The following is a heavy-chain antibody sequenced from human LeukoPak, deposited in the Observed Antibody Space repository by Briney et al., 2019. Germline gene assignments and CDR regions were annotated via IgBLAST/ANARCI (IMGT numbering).Heavy chain of an antibody. CDR2: IYYSGST. Sequence: SETLSLTCSVSGGSISSGDYYWSWIRQPPGKGLEWIGYIYYSGSTYYNPSLKSRVSISVGTSKNQFSLKLSSVTATDTAVYYCTRGLRWYSYFDYWGQGTLVTVSS. CDR1: GGSISSGDYY. V-gene: IGHV4-30-4*08. CDR3: TRGLRWYSYFDY. J-gene: IGHJ4*02. D-gene: IGHD4-23*01.